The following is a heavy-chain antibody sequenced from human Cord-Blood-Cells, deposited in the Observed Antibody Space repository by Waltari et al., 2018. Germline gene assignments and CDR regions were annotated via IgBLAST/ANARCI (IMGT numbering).Heavy chain of an antibody. J-gene: IGHJ4*02. CDR2: IWYDGSNK. CDR3: ARGRGITGTTDY. Sequence: QVQLVESGGGVVQPGRSLRLSCAASGFTFSSYGLPWVRQAPGKGLEWVAFIWYDGSNKYYADSVKGRFTISRDNSKNTLYLQMNSLRAEDTAVYYCARGRGITGTTDYWGQGTLVTVSS. D-gene: IGHD1-7*01. CDR1: GFTFSSYG. V-gene: IGHV3-33*01.